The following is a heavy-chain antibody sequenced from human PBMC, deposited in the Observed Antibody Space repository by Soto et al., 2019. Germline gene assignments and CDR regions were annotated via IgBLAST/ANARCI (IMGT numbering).Heavy chain of an antibody. V-gene: IGHV2-26*01. Sequence: QVTLKESGPVLVNPTETLTLTCTVSGFSLSNARMGVSWIRQPPGKALEWLAHIFSNEEKSSSPSLKCKRTISKVTSQRQGGLSMTNMGPADTATYYCARRHEYSSAAQMGYYYGMEFWGQGTTVTVSS. D-gene: IGHD6-6*01. CDR3: ARRHEYSSAAQMGYYYGMEF. J-gene: IGHJ6*02. CDR1: GFSLSNARMG. CDR2: IFSNEEK.